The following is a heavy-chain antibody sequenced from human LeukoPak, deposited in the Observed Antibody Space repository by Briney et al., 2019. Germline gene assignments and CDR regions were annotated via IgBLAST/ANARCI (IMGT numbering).Heavy chain of an antibody. CDR3: ARDTLLRYCSAGSCYRGFDP. D-gene: IGHD2-15*01. J-gene: IGHJ5*02. CDR1: GFTVSSQA. CDR2: ISYDGSNK. Sequence: GGSLGLSCAASGFTVSSQAMHWVRQAPGKGLEWVAVISYDGSNKFYSDSVEGRFTISRDTSENSVHLQMNSLRPEDTALYYCARDTLLRYCSAGSCYRGFDPWGQGTLVTVSS. V-gene: IGHV3-30*04.